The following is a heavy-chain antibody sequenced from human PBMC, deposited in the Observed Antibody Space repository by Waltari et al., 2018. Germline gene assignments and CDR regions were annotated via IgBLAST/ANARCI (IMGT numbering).Heavy chain of an antibody. CDR1: GGSISSYY. Sequence: QVQLQESGPGLVKPSETLSLTCTVSGGSISSYYWRWTRQPPGKGLEWIGYIYYSGSTNYNPSLKSRVTISVDTSKNQFSLKLSSVTAADTAVYYCAYSSGYNSNIDYWGQGTLVTVSS. J-gene: IGHJ4*02. D-gene: IGHD2-15*01. CDR3: AYSSGYNSNIDY. CDR2: IYYSGST. V-gene: IGHV4-59*01.